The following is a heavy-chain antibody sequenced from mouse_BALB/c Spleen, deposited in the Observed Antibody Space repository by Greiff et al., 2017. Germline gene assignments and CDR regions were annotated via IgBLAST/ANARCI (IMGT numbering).Heavy chain of an antibody. V-gene: IGHV7-3*02. CDR1: GFTFTDYY. D-gene: IGHD2-1*01. CDR2: IRNKANGYTT. Sequence: EVKLVESGAGLVQPGGSLRLSCATSGFTFTDYYMSWVRQPPGQALEWLGFIRNKANGYTTEYSASVKARFTISRDNSQSILYLQMNTLGAEDSATYYCARENGNYGNDYWGQGTTLTVSS. J-gene: IGHJ2*01. CDR3: ARENGNYGNDY.